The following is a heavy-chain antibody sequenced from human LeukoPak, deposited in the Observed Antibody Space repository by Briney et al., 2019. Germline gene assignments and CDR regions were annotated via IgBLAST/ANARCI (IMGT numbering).Heavy chain of an antibody. CDR1: GGSISSGGYY. J-gene: IGHJ6*03. CDR3: ARWDSYYMDV. Sequence: SETLSLTCTVSGGSISSGGYYWSWIRQPPGKGLEWIGYIYHSGSTYYNPSLKSRVTISVDRSKNQFSLKLSSVTAADTAVYYCARWDSYYMDVWGKGTTVTVSS. V-gene: IGHV4-30-2*01. D-gene: IGHD1-26*01. CDR2: IYHSGST.